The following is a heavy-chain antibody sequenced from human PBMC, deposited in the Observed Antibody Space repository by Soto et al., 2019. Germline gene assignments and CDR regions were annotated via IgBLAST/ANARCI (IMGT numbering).Heavy chain of an antibody. V-gene: IGHV4-59*01. CDR3: ARGTFDIVVVDDKTYYFDY. CDR2: IYYSGST. J-gene: IGHJ4*02. Sequence: PSETLSLTCTVSGGSISSYYWSWIRQPPGKGLEWIGYIYYSGSTNYNPSLKSRVTISVDTSKNQFSLKLSSVTAADTAVYYCARGTFDIVVVDDKTYYFDYWGQGTLVTVSS. CDR1: GGSISSYY. D-gene: IGHD2-15*01.